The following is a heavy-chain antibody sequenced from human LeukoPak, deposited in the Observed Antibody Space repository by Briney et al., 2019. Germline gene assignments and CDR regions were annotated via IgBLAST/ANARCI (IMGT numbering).Heavy chain of an antibody. CDR2: ISASGGNT. J-gene: IGHJ4*02. D-gene: IGHD2-8*01. V-gene: IGHV3-23*01. CDR3: ARVTNLGPVGY. Sequence: GGSLRLSCAASGFTFSNYALSWVRQAPGKGLEWVSAISASGGNTYYADSVKGRFTISRDNSKNTLYLQMNSLRAEDTAVYYCARVTNLGPVGYWGQGTLVTVSS. CDR1: GFTFSNYA.